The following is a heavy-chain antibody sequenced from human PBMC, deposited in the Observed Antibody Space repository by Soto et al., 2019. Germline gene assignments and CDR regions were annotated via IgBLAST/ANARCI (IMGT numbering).Heavy chain of an antibody. V-gene: IGHV4-4*02. J-gene: IGHJ5*02. CDR3: ARVWYSSSSFDP. CDR2: IYHSGSP. Sequence: QVQLQESGPGLVKPSGTLSLTCAVSGGSVSSTNWWSWVRQPPGKGLEWIGEIYHSGSPNYNPSLKSRITISVDKSKNQFSLKLSSVTAADTAVYYCARVWYSSSSFDPWGQGTLVTVSS. CDR1: GGSVSSTNW. D-gene: IGHD6-6*01.